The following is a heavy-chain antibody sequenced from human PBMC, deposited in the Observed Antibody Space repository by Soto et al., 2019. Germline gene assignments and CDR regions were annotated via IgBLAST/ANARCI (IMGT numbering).Heavy chain of an antibody. CDR3: SRVDPGETSPFDH. V-gene: IGHV1-46*03. J-gene: IGHJ4*01. CDR2: INPSGGST. CDR1: GYTFTSYY. Sequence: ASVKVSCKASGYTFTSYYMHWVRQAPGQGLEWMGIINPSGGSTSYAQKFQGRVTMTRDTSTSTVYMELSSLRSEDTAVYYCSRVDPGETSPFDHWGQGTLVTVS. D-gene: IGHD3-10*01.